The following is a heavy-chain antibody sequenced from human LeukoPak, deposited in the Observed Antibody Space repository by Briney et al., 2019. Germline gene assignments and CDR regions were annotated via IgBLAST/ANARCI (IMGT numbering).Heavy chain of an antibody. J-gene: IGHJ5*02. Sequence: SETLSLTCAVYGGSFSGYYWSWLRQPPGKGLEWIGEINHSGSTNYNPSLKSRVTISVDTSKNQFSLKLSSVTAADTAVYYCARGSAITMVRGVIRRWFDPWGQGTLVTVSS. CDR1: GGSFSGYY. CDR2: INHSGST. D-gene: IGHD3-10*01. CDR3: ARGSAITMVRGVIRRWFDP. V-gene: IGHV4-34*01.